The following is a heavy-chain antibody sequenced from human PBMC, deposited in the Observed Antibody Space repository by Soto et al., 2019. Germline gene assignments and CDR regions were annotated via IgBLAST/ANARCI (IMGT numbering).Heavy chain of an antibody. J-gene: IGHJ6*03. Sequence: SETLSLTCAVYGGSFSGYYWSWIRQPPGKGLEWIGEKNHRGSLNYNLSLKSRVTISVDTSKNQFSLKLSSVTAADTAVYYCARVGAMDYDYIWGSYRPSSEDYYYYYYMDVWGKGTTVTVSS. CDR2: KNHRGSL. D-gene: IGHD3-16*02. V-gene: IGHV4-34*01. CDR3: ARVGAMDYDYIWGSYRPSSEDYYYYYYMDV. CDR1: GGSFSGYY.